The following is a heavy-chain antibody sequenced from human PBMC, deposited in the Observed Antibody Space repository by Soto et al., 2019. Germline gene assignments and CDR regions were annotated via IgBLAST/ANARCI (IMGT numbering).Heavy chain of an antibody. CDR1: GGSISSYY. Sequence: SETLSLTCTVSGGSISSYYWSWIRQPPGKGLEWIGYIYYSGSTNYNPSLKSRVTISVDTSKNQFSLKLSSVTAADTAVYYCARVLDWGSNYGPLPLEWWFDPWGQGTLVTVSS. J-gene: IGHJ5*02. V-gene: IGHV4-59*01. D-gene: IGHD4-4*01. CDR3: ARVLDWGSNYGPLPLEWWFDP. CDR2: IYYSGST.